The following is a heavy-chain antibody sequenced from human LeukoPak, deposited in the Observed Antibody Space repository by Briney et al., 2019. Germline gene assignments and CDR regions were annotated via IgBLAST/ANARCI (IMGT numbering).Heavy chain of an antibody. CDR2: LIPNSVGA. D-gene: IGHD3-3*01. V-gene: IGHV1-2*02. J-gene: IGHJ4*02. CDR1: GFAFPDSF. CDR3: ARVEVPFGVVIDDY. Sequence: VASGTFSSKASGFAFPDSFIDWVRPAPGQGLGWMGWLIPNSVGADFPPTIRDRVTMPRDTSISTAYMELNTLTSDDTAVYYCARVEVPFGVVIDDYWGQGTLVTVSS.